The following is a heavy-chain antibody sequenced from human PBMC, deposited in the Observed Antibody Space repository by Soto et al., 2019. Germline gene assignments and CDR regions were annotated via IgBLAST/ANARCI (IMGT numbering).Heavy chain of an antibody. CDR3: ARVSTRVVVTGIYYFDY. CDR1: GYSFTSYW. J-gene: IGHJ4*02. Sequence: PGESLKISCKGSGYSFTSYWIGWLRQMPGKRLEWMGIIYPGDSDTRYSPSFQGQVTISADKSISTAYLQWSSMKASDTAMYYCARVSTRVVVTGIYYFDYWGQGTLVTVSS. D-gene: IGHD3-22*01. CDR2: IYPGDSDT. V-gene: IGHV5-51*01.